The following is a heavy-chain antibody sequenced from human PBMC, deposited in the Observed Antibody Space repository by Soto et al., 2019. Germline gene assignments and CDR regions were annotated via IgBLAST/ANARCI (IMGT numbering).Heavy chain of an antibody. CDR1: GGTFSSYA. Sequence: SVKVSCRASGGTFSSYASSWVRQAPGQGLEWMGGIIPIFGTANYAQKFQGRVTITADKSTSTAYMELSSLRSEDTAVYYCARMGGITIFGVDTYYYYGMDVSGQGTTVTVSS. V-gene: IGHV1-69*06. D-gene: IGHD3-3*01. J-gene: IGHJ6*02. CDR2: IIPIFGTA. CDR3: ARMGGITIFGVDTYYYYGMDV.